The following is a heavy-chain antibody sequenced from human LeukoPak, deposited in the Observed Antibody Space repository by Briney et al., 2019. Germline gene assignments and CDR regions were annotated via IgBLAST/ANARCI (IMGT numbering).Heavy chain of an antibody. V-gene: IGHV1-46*01. CDR1: GYTFTSYY. CDR3: ARGDQAPWNDGDGVLY. CDR2: INSSGAST. D-gene: IGHD1-1*01. Sequence: ASVKVSCKASGYTFTSYYMHWVRQAPGHGLEWMGIINSSGASTSYAQKFQGRVTMTRDTPTSTVYMELSSLRSEDTAVYYCARGDQAPWNDGDGVLYWGQGTLVTVSS. J-gene: IGHJ4*02.